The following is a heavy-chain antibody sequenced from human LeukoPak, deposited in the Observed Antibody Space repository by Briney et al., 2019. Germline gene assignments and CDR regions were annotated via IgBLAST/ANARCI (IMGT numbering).Heavy chain of an antibody. Sequence: PSQTLSLTCAVSGVSISSGGYAWRWVRQPPGKGLEWIGYIYHSGSTYDNPSLKSRVTISVDRSKNPFSLKLSSVTAADTAVYYCARGPTYYYDSSGYDYWGQGTLVTVSS. V-gene: IGHV4-30-2*01. CDR1: GVSISSGGYA. CDR3: ARGPTYYYDSSGYDY. CDR2: IYHSGST. D-gene: IGHD3-22*01. J-gene: IGHJ4*02.